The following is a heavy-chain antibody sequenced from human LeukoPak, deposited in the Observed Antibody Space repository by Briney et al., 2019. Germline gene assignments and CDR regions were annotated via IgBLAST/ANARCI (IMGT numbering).Heavy chain of an antibody. D-gene: IGHD1-26*01. CDR1: GFSFSGYE. J-gene: IGHJ4*02. CDR3: ARASGDFDY. Sequence: SGGSLRLSCAVSGFSFSGYEMNWVRQAPGKGLEWISYISSRGSATYYADSVKGRFIISRDDAKNSLYLQMNSLRAEDTAVYYCARASGDFDYWGQGTLVTVSS. V-gene: IGHV3-48*03. CDR2: ISSRGSAT.